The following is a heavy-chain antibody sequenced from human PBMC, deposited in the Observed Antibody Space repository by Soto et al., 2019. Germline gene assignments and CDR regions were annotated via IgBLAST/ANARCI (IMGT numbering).Heavy chain of an antibody. J-gene: IGHJ6*02. D-gene: IGHD3-22*01. V-gene: IGHV1-69*13. Sequence: SVKVSCKASRGSLSNYGISWVRLAPGQGLEWMGAIIPVFGTPNYAQKFQDRVTITADESTTTVYMEVRSLTSEDTAVYYCARGDATKIVVTTYYAMDVWG. CDR1: RGSLSNYG. CDR3: ARGDATKIVVTTYYAMDV. CDR2: IIPVFGTP.